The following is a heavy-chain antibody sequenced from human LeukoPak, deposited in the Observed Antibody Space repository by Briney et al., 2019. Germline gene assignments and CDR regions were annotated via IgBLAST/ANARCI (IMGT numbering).Heavy chain of an antibody. CDR2: TNPISGYT. CDR1: GYTFTSYD. J-gene: IGHJ3*02. D-gene: IGHD6-13*01. CDR3: ARGNRLYTSSWSSLAFDI. V-gene: IGHV1-8*01. Sequence: ASVKVSCKASGYTFTSYDINWVRQATGQGLEWMGWTNPISGYTGYAQKFQGRVTMTRDTSISTAYMELSSLRSEDTAVYFCARGNRLYTSSWSSLAFDIWAKGQWSPSLQ.